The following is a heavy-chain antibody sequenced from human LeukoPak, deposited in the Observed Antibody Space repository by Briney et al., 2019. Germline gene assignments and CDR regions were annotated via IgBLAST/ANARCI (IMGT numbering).Heavy chain of an antibody. CDR3: ARLKSSSSLVFDY. V-gene: IGHV4-61*08. D-gene: IGHD6-6*01. CDR1: GDSISTGGYY. CDR2: IYYSGST. J-gene: IGHJ4*02. Sequence: SQTLSLTCTVSGDSISTGGYYWSWIRQPPGKGLEWIGYIYYSGSTNYNPSLKSRVTISVDTSKNQFSLKLSSVTAADTAVYYCARLKSSSSLVFDYWGQGTLVTVSS.